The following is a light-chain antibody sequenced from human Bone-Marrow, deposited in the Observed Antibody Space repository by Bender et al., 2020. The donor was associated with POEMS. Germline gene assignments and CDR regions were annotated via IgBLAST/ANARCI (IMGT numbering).Light chain of an antibody. J-gene: IGLJ2*01. V-gene: IGLV3-25*02. Sequence: SYGLTQPPSVSVSPGQPARITCSGDALPKQHAYWYQQKPGQAPVVVIYKDTERPSGIPERISGSNSGNTAILTISRVEAGDEADYYCQVWDTTNDLIFGGGTKLTVL. CDR3: QVWDTTNDLI. CDR2: KDT. CDR1: ALPKQH.